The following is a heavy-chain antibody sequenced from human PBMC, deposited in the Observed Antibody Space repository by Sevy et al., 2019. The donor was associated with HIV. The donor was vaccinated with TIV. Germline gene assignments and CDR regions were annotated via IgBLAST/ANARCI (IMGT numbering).Heavy chain of an antibody. CDR1: GGSISSGAYS. V-gene: IGHV4-30-2*01. D-gene: IGHD2-21*02. J-gene: IGHJ3*02. CDR2: IFHTGNT. Sequence: SETLSLTCAVSGGSISSGAYSWNWIRQPPGKGLEWIGYIFHTGNTYYNPSLKSRVTMSVDRSKNQFSLKLSSVTAADTAVYYCARDGGMVTTPGAFDIWGQGTMVTVSS. CDR3: ARDGGMVTTPGAFDI.